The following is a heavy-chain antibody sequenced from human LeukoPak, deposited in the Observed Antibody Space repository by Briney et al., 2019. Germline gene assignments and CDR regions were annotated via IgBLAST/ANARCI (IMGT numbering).Heavy chain of an antibody. J-gene: IGHJ4*02. V-gene: IGHV1-69*01. CDR2: IIPIFGTA. D-gene: IGHD2-15*01. CDR3: ARVPYCSGCSCLLRGYYFDY. CDR1: GGTFSSYA. Sequence: GASVKVSCKASGGTFSSYAISWVRQAPGQGLEWMGGIIPIFGTANYAQKFQGRVTITADESTSTAYMELSSLRSEDTAVYYCARVPYCSGCSCLLRGYYFDYWGQGTLVTVSS.